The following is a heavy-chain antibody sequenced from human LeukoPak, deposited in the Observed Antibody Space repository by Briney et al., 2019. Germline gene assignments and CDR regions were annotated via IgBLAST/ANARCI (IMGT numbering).Heavy chain of an antibody. CDR1: GFTFSDYY. Sequence: KPGGSLRLSCAASGFTFSDYYMSWIRQAPGKGLEWVSYISSSSSYTNYADSVKGRFTISRDNAKNSLYLQMNSLRAEDTAVYYCARGFCSGGSCYFDYWGQGTLVTVSS. D-gene: IGHD2-15*01. CDR3: ARGFCSGGSCYFDY. V-gene: IGHV3-11*06. J-gene: IGHJ4*02. CDR2: ISSSSSYT.